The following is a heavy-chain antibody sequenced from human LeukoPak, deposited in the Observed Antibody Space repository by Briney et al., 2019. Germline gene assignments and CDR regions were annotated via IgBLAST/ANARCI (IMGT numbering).Heavy chain of an antibody. J-gene: IGHJ3*02. CDR1: GFTFTSSA. CDR3: AADYEWELLLAAFDI. D-gene: IGHD1-26*01. Sequence: SVKVSCKASGFTFTSSAVQWVRQARGQRLEWIAWIVVGSGNTNYAQKFQERVTITRDMSTSTAYMELSSLRSEDTAVYYCAADYEWELLLAAFDIWGQGTMVTVSS. CDR2: IVVGSGNT. V-gene: IGHV1-58*01.